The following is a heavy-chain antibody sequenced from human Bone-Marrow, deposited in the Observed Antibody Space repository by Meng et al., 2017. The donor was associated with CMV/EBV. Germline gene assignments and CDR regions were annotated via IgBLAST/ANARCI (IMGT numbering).Heavy chain of an antibody. D-gene: IGHD6-13*01. J-gene: IGHJ6*02. CDR1: GFTFSSYA. CDR3: ARSNHLVLPMDV. V-gene: IGHV3-30-3*01. CDR2: ISYDGSNK. Sequence: GESLKISCAASGFTFSSYAMHWVRQAPGKGLEWVAVISYDGSNKYYADSVKGRFTISRDNSKNTLYLQMNSLRAEDTAVYYCARSNHLVLPMDVWGQGTTVTVSS.